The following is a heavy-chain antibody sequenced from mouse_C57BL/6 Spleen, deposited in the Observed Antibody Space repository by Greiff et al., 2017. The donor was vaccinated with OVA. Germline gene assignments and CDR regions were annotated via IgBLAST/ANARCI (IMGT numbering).Heavy chain of an antibody. CDR3: ARQIDYGSSYPLYAMDY. CDR2: ISNGGGST. CDR1: GFTFSDYY. J-gene: IGHJ4*01. D-gene: IGHD1-1*01. Sequence: EVKLVESGGGLVQPGGSLKLSCAASGFTFSDYYMYWVRQTPEKRLEWVAYISNGGGSTYYPDTVKGRFTISRDNAKNTLYLQMSRLKSEDTAMYYCARQIDYGSSYPLYAMDYWGQGTSVTVSS. V-gene: IGHV5-12*01.